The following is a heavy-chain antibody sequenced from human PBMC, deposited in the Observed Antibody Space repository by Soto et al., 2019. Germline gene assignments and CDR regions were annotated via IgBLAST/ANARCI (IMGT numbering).Heavy chain of an antibody. V-gene: IGHV4-30-4*01. CDR1: GGSISSGDYY. CDR3: AREREDCSSTSCYTGMDV. CDR2: IYYSGST. Sequence: SETLSLTCTVSGGSISSGDYYWSWIRQPPGKGLEWIGYIYYSGSTYYNPSLKSRVTISVDTSKNQFSLKLSSVTAADTAVYYCAREREDCSSTSCYTGMDVWGQGTTVT. J-gene: IGHJ6*02. D-gene: IGHD2-2*02.